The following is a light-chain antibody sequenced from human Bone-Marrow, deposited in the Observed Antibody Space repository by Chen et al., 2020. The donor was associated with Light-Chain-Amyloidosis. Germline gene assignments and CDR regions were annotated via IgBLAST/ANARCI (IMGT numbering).Light chain of an antibody. Sequence: SYELTQPPSVSVSPGHTARLTCSGDVLPTKYAYWYQQKPGQAPVLVIHRDTERPSGISERFSGSSSGTTATLTISGVQAEDEADYHCQSADSSGTYEVIFGGGTKLTVL. CDR1: VLPTKY. CDR3: QSADSSGTYEVI. J-gene: IGLJ2*01. CDR2: RDT. V-gene: IGLV3-25*03.